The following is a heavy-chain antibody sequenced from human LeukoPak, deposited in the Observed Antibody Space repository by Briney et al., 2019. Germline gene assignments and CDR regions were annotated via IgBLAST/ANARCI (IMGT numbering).Heavy chain of an antibody. Sequence: PGGSLRLSCAASGFTFGTYAMSWVRQAPGKGLEWVSAISGSGGSTYYADSVKGRFTISRDNSKNTLYLQMNSLRAEDTAVYYCAKDPEVRGVIISTFDYWGQGTLVTVSS. CDR3: AKDPEVRGVIISTFDY. CDR1: GFTFGTYA. J-gene: IGHJ4*02. V-gene: IGHV3-23*01. CDR2: ISGSGGST. D-gene: IGHD3-10*01.